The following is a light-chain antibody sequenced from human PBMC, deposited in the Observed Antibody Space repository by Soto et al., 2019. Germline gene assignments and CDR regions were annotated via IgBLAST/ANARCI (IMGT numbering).Light chain of an antibody. V-gene: IGKV3-15*01. CDR2: SAF. Sequence: EIVMTQSPATLSASPGERATLSCRASQSVRNNLAWYQQRPGQAPRLLIYSAFARAPGIPARFSGSGSGTEFALTISTLQSEDFAVYYCQQYDNWPPYTFGQGTK. CDR3: QQYDNWPPYT. CDR1: QSVRNN. J-gene: IGKJ2*01.